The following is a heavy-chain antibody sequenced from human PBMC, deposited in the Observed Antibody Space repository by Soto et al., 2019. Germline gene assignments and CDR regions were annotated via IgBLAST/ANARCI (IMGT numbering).Heavy chain of an antibody. CDR3: TRDGDGRMTTNPYYYYGMDV. D-gene: IGHD2-21*02. Sequence: TSDTLSLTCTDSGGSISGYYWGWIRHPPGKGLEWIGNVYYSGGAKYNPSVKRRVSISVDTSKNQLPLNLSSVTAADTAVYYCTRDGDGRMTTNPYYYYGMDVWGPGITVS. CDR1: GGSISGYY. V-gene: IGHV4-59*01. J-gene: IGHJ6*02. CDR2: VYYSGGA.